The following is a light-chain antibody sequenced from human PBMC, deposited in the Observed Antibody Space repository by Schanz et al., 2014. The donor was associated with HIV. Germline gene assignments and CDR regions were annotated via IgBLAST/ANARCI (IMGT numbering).Light chain of an antibody. CDR1: QSVSNNY. CDR2: GAS. CDR3: QQYGSSLYT. V-gene: IGKV3-20*01. Sequence: EIVLTQSPGTLSLSPGERVTLSCRASQSVSNNYLAWYRQTPGQPPTLLIYGASSRATGIPDRFSGSGSGTDFTLTISRLEPEDFAVYYCQQYGSSLYTFGQGTKLEIK. J-gene: IGKJ2*01.